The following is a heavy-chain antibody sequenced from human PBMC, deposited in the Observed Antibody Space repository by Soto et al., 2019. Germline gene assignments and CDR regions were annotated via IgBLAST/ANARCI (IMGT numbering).Heavy chain of an antibody. Sequence: SSETLSLTCAVSGGSISSGGYSWSWIRQPPGKGLEWIGYIYHSGSTNYNPSLKSRVTISVDTSKNQFSLKLSSVTAADTAVYYCARGVRTMVRGVRYFDYWGQGTLVTVSS. V-gene: IGHV4-61*08. J-gene: IGHJ4*02. D-gene: IGHD3-10*01. CDR3: ARGVRTMVRGVRYFDY. CDR2: IYHSGST. CDR1: GGSISSGGYS.